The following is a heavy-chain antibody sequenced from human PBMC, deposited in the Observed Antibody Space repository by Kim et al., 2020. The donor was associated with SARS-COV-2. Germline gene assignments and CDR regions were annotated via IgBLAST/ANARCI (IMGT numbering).Heavy chain of an antibody. CDR3: ARAPSGSGDFDS. V-gene: IGHV3-11*04. D-gene: IGHD2-15*01. Sequence: YASSVKGRFTIYRDNAQNSLHLQMTSLRAEDTAVYYCARAPSGSGDFDSWGQGTLVTVSS. J-gene: IGHJ4*02.